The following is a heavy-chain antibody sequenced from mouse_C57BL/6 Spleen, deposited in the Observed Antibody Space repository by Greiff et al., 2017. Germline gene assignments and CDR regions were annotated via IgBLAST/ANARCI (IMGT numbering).Heavy chain of an antibody. Sequence: VQLQQSGPELVKPGDSVKLSCKASGYSFTGYFMNWVMQSHGKSLEWIGRINPYNGDTFYNQKFKGKATLTVDKSSSTAHMELRSLTSEDSAVYYCAREYSRYDYAMDYWGQGTSVTVSS. CDR3: AREYSRYDYAMDY. CDR1: GYSFTGYF. J-gene: IGHJ4*01. V-gene: IGHV1-20*01. CDR2: INPYNGDT. D-gene: IGHD5-1*01.